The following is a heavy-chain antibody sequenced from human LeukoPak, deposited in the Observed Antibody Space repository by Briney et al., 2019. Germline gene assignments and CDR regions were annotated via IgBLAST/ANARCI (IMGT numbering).Heavy chain of an antibody. D-gene: IGHD1-26*01. Sequence: GGSLRLSCAASGFAFSSYAIHWVRQAPGKGLEWVAGISYDGSNKYYADSMKGRFTISRDNSKNTLYLQMNSLRAEDTAVYYCAKGGKWDVTPFDYWGQGTLVTVSS. CDR1: GFAFSSYA. V-gene: IGHV3-30-3*01. CDR2: ISYDGSNK. CDR3: AKGGKWDVTPFDY. J-gene: IGHJ4*02.